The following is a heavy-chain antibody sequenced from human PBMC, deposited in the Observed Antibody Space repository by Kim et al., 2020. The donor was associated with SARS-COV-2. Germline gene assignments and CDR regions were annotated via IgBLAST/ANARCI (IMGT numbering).Heavy chain of an antibody. D-gene: IGHD7-27*01. V-gene: IGHV4-39*01. Sequence: SETLSLTCTVSGGSISSSSYYWGWIRQPPGKGLEWIGSIYYSGSTYYNPSLKSRVTISVDTSKNQFSLKLSSVTAADTAVYYCARHDSTGDTNFDYWGQGTLVTVSS. CDR1: GGSISSSSYY. CDR2: IYYSGST. J-gene: IGHJ4*02. CDR3: ARHDSTGDTNFDY.